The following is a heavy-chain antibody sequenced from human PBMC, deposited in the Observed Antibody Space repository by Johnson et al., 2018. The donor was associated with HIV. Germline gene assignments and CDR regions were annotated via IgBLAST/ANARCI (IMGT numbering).Heavy chain of an antibody. D-gene: IGHD6-6*01. CDR3: ARTIGDRPGGAFDV. CDR2: IYSGGST. CDR1: GFTVSSNY. Sequence: MQLVESGGGLVQPGGSLRLSCAASGFTVSSNYMSWVRQAPGKGLEWVSVIYSGGSTYYADSVTGRITISRDNSKNTLYLQMNSLRAEDTGLYYCARTIGDRPGGAFDVWGQGTMVTVSS. J-gene: IGHJ3*01. V-gene: IGHV3-66*01.